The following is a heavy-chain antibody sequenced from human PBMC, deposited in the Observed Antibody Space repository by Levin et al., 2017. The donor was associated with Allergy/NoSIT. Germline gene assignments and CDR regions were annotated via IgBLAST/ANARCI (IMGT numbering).Heavy chain of an antibody. Sequence: PEASVKVSCKASGGTFITYAINWVRQAPGQGPQWMGGIIPSFGTPHYAQNFQGRVTITADVSTDTTYMELSSLRSEDTATYYCARKFSTSWYDAFDLWGQGTMVTVSS. CDR3: ARKFSTSWYDAFDL. D-gene: IGHD6-6*01. CDR2: IIPSFGTP. J-gene: IGHJ3*01. CDR1: GGTFITYA. V-gene: IGHV1-69*13.